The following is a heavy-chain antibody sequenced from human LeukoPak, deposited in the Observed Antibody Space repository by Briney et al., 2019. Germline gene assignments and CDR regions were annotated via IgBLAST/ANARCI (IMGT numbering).Heavy chain of an antibody. J-gene: IGHJ4*02. CDR3: ARTPYYDSSGYAFDY. D-gene: IGHD3-22*01. CDR1: GFTFSTYA. Sequence: GRSLRLSCAASGFTFSTYAMHWVRQAPGKGPEWVAVISYDGSNKYYADSVKGRFTISRDNSDNTLYLQMNSLRAEDTAVYYCARTPYYDSSGYAFDYWGQGTLVTVSS. V-gene: IGHV3-30-3*01. CDR2: ISYDGSNK.